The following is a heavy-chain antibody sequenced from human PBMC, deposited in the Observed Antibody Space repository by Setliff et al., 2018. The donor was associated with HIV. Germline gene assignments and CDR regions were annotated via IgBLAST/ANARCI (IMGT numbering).Heavy chain of an antibody. D-gene: IGHD3-22*01. CDR2: FDPADGEK. V-gene: IGHV1-24*01. CDR3: AKERLTLIGLDSFDI. J-gene: IGHJ3*02. Sequence: ASVKVSCKVSGSTLSEVALHWVRQAPGKGLEWMGGFDPADGEKIYAQKFQGRVSMTEDTSTDTAYMELSSLTSEDTAVYYCAKERLTLIGLDSFDIWGQGTLVTVSS. CDR1: GSTLSEVA.